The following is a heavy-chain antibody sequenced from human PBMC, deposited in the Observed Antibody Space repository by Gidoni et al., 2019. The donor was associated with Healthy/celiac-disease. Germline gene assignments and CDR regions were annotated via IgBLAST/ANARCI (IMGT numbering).Heavy chain of an antibody. CDR3: ARGIVVVVAATQTDY. V-gene: IGHV1-2*02. J-gene: IGHJ4*02. CDR1: GYTFTGYY. Sequence: QVQLVQSGAEVKKPGASVKVSCKAPGYTFTGYYMHWVRQAPGQGLEWMGWINPNSGGTNYAQKFQGRVTMTRDTSISTAYMELSRLRSDDTAVYYCARGIVVVVAATQTDYWGQGTLVTVSS. CDR2: INPNSGGT. D-gene: IGHD2-15*01.